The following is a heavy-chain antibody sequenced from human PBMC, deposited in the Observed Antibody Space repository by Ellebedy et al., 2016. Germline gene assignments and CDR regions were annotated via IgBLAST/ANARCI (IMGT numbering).Heavy chain of an antibody. J-gene: IGHJ4*02. CDR2: IYTGGSA. V-gene: IGHV3-53*01. Sequence: GGSLRLSXAASGFIVSTNYMNWVRQAPGKGLEWVSVIYTGGSAYYAGSVKGRFTISRDNSKNTLYLQMNSLRAEDTAVYYCARDKGLAGFDYWGQGNLVTVSS. CDR3: ARDKGLAGFDY. CDR1: GFIVSTNY. D-gene: IGHD3/OR15-3a*01.